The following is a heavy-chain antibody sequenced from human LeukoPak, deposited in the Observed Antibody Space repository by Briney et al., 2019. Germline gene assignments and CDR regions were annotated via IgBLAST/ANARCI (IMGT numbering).Heavy chain of an antibody. V-gene: IGHV3-74*01. CDR2: IKTDGSIT. D-gene: IGHD6-19*01. CDR3: ARVDNNGLYSEYFDH. Sequence: GGSLRLSCAASGFSFSVYWMHWVRQAPGKGPVWVSRIKTDGSITDYADFVKGRFTTSRDNAQNPLFLQMHSLRAEDTAVYYCARVDNNGLYSEYFDHWGQGTLVAVSS. CDR1: GFSFSVYW. J-gene: IGHJ1*01.